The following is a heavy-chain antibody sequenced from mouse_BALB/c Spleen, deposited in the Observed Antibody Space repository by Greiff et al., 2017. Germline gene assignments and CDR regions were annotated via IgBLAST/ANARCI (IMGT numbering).Heavy chain of an antibody. CDR2: ISSGSSTI. D-gene: IGHD2-14*01. Sequence: EVMLVESGGGLVQPGGSRKLSCAASGFTFSSFGMHWVRQAPEKGLEWVAYISSGSSTIYYADTVKGRFTISRDNPKNTLFLQMTSLRSEDTAMYYCARSCYRYDWVDYWGQGTTLTVSS. CDR3: ARSCYRYDWVDY. V-gene: IGHV5-17*02. J-gene: IGHJ2*01. CDR1: GFTFSSFG.